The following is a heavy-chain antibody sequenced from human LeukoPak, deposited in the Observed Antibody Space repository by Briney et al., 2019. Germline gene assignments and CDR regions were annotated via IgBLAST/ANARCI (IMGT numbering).Heavy chain of an antibody. CDR1: GYTFTSYG. J-gene: IGHJ6*02. CDR3: ARDYAPRYYDIVTGYGMDV. Sequence: ASVKVSCKASGYTFTSYGISWVRQAPGQGLEWMGWISAYNGNTNYAQKLQGRVTMTTDTSTSTAYMELRSLRSDDTAVYYCARDYAPRYYDIVTGYGMDVWGQGTTVTVSS. V-gene: IGHV1-18*01. D-gene: IGHD3-9*01. CDR2: ISAYNGNT.